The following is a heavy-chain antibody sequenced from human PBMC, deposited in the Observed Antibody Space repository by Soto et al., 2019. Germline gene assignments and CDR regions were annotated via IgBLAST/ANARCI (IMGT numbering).Heavy chain of an antibody. J-gene: IGHJ4*02. CDR1: GGSISSYY. CDR2: IYYSGST. V-gene: IGHV4-59*01. Sequence: PSETLSLTCTVSGGSISSYYWSSIRQPPGKGLEWIGYIYYSGSTNYNPSLKSRVTISVDTSKNQFSLKLSSGTAADTAVYYCARSVYGDSPDYWGQGTLVTVSS. CDR3: ARSVYGDSPDY. D-gene: IGHD4-17*01.